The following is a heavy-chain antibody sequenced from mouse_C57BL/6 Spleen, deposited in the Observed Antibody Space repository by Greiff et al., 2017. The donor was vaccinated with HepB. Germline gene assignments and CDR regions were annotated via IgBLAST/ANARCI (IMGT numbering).Heavy chain of an antibody. Sequence: VQLQESGPGLVAPSQSLSITCTVSGFSLTSYAISWVRQPPGKGLEWLGVIWTGGGTNYNSALKSRLSISKDNSKSQVFLKMNSLQTDDTARYYCARFPYYYGSSYGYFDVWGTGTTVTVSS. CDR3: ARFPYYYGSSYGYFDV. CDR1: GFSLTSYA. J-gene: IGHJ1*03. CDR2: IWTGGGT. V-gene: IGHV2-9-1*01. D-gene: IGHD1-1*01.